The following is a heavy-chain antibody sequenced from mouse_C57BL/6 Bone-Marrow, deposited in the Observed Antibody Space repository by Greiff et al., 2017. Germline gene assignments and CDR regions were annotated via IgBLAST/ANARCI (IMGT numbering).Heavy chain of an antibody. CDR3: AREGDYYGSTYYAMDY. CDR1: GYTFTSYW. V-gene: IGHV1-55*01. Sequence: VQLQQPGAELVKPGASVKMPCKASGYTFTSYWITWVKQRPGQGLEWIGDIYPGSGSTNYNEKFKSKATLTVDTSSSTAYMQLSSLTSEDSAVYDCAREGDYYGSTYYAMDYWGQGTSVTVSS. CDR2: IYPGSGST. J-gene: IGHJ4*01. D-gene: IGHD1-1*01.